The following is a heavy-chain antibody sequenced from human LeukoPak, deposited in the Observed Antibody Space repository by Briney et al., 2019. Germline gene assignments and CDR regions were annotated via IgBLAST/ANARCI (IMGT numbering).Heavy chain of an antibody. CDR2: IIPILGIA. V-gene: IGHV1-69*04. CDR1: GGTFSSYA. D-gene: IGHD3-3*01. CDR3: ARDRAFGVVITIDY. J-gene: IGHJ4*02. Sequence: ASVKVSCKASGGTFSSYAISWVRQAPGQGLEWMGRIIPILGIANYAQKFQGRVTITADKSTSTAYMELRSLRSDDTAVYYCARDRAFGVVITIDYWGQGTLVTVSS.